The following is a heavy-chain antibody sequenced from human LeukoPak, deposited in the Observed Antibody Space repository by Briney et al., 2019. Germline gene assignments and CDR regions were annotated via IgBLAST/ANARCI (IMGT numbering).Heavy chain of an antibody. CDR1: GGSFSGYY. CDR3: ARRGSGWENYYYGMDV. CDR2: INHSGST. Sequence: ASETLSLTCAVYGGSFSGYYWSWIRQPPGKGLGWIGEINHSGSTNYNPSLKSRVTISVDTSKNQFSLKLSSVTAADTAVYYCARRGSGWENYYYGMDVWGQGTTVTVSS. J-gene: IGHJ6*02. V-gene: IGHV4-34*01. D-gene: IGHD6-19*01.